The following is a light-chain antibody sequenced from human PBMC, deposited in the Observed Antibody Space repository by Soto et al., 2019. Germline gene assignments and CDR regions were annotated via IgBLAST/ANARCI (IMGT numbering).Light chain of an antibody. Sequence: IQMTQSPSSLSASVGDRVTITCRASQGIRNDLGWYQQKPGKAPKLLMNDASSLESGVPSRFSGSGSGADFTLTISSLQPEDFATYYCQHFNNYPTFGQGTRLEIK. CDR2: DAS. V-gene: IGKV1D-13*01. J-gene: IGKJ5*01. CDR3: QHFNNYPT. CDR1: QGIRND.